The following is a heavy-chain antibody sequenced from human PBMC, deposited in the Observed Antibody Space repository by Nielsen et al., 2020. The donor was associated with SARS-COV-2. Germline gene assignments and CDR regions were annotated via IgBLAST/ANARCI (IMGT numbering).Heavy chain of an antibody. CDR2: IQVGSGNT. CDR1: DYTFTGYD. V-gene: IGHV1-3*01. J-gene: IGHJ5*02. Sequence: ASVKVSCKASDYTFTGYDINWVRQAPGESLEWMGWIQVGSGNTKYSPKFQGRVTFTTDTSAATAFMELTSLKSEDTAVYFCVIVTAALAFDPWGQGSLVTVSS. CDR3: VIVTAALAFDP. D-gene: IGHD3-16*02.